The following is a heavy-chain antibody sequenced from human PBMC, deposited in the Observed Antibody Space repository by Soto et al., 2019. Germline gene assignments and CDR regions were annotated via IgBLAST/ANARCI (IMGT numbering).Heavy chain of an antibody. V-gene: IGHV3-23*01. CDR2: ITGSGGST. J-gene: IGHJ4*02. D-gene: IGHD4-17*01. CDR1: GFTFSSYA. CDR3: AKDRYGDYGGIDY. Sequence: PGVSLRLSCTASGFTFSSYAMSWVRQAPGKGLEWVSVITGSGGSTYYADSVKGRFTISRDTSKNTLFLQMNSLRAEDTAVYYCAKDRYGDYGGIDYWGQGTMVTVSS.